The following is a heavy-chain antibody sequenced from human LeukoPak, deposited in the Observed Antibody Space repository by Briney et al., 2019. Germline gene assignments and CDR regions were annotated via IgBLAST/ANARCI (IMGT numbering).Heavy chain of an antibody. D-gene: IGHD4-23*01. Sequence: GGSLGLSCAASGFTFSTYWMHWVRQAPGKGLVWVSRINSDGRSTNYADSVKGRFTISRDNAKNTLYLQMNSLRAEDTAVYYCARSAYPGNSVIEDWGRGTLVTVSS. CDR1: GFTFSTYW. CDR2: INSDGRST. CDR3: ARSAYPGNSVIED. J-gene: IGHJ4*02. V-gene: IGHV3-74*01.